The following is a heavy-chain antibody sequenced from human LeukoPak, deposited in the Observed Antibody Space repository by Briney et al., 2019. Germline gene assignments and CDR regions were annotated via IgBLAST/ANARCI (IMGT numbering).Heavy chain of an antibody. CDR2: IYHSGST. V-gene: IGHV4-30-2*01. CDR1: GGSISSGGYY. D-gene: IGHD6-6*01. J-gene: IGHJ4*02. CDR3: AVMSSPYYFDY. Sequence: SETLSLTCTVSGGSISSGGYYWSWIRQPPGKGLEWIGYIYHSGSTYYNPSLKSRVTISVDRSKNQFSLKLSSVTAADTAVYYCAVMSSPYYFDYWGQGTLVTVSS.